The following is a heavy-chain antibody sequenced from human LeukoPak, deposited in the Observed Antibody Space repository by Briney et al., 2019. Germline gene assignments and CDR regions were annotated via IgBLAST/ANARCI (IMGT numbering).Heavy chain of an antibody. CDR1: GFTFSTYS. D-gene: IGHD3-22*01. CDR2: IDSSSSTI. V-gene: IGHV3-48*04. CDR3: ARDSSYYDSSGYYYFDY. J-gene: IGHJ4*02. Sequence: GGSLRLSCAASGFTFSTYSMNWVRQAPGKGLEWVSYIDSSSSTIYYADSAKGRFTISRDNAKNSLYLQMNSLRAEDTAVYYCARDSSYYDSSGYYYFDYWGQGTLVTVSS.